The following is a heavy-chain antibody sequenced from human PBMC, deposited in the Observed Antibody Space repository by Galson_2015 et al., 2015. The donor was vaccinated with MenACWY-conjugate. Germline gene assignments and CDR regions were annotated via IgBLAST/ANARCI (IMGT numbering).Heavy chain of an antibody. J-gene: IGHJ5*02. CDR2: TYYRSKWYS. Sequence: CAISGDSVSSDSAAWNWFRQSPSRGLEWLGRTYYRSKWYSEYALSVRSRIRVSPDTSNNRFSLQLNSLTLEDTAVYYCVRGYCRGATCPVGFDPWGQGTVVTVSS. V-gene: IGHV6-1*01. CDR3: VRGYCRGATCPVGFDP. D-gene: IGHD2-15*01. CDR1: GDSVSSDSAA.